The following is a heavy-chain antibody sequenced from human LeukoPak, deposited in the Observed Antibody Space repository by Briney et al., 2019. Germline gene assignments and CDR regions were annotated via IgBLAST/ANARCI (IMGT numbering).Heavy chain of an antibody. Sequence: KTGGSLGLSCAASGFTFSSYAMSWVRQAPGKGLEWVSAISGSGGSTYYADSVKGRFTISRDNSKNTLYLQMNSLRAEDTAVYYCAKDNLWFGELLTYFDYWGQGTLVTVSS. CDR1: GFTFSSYA. V-gene: IGHV3-23*01. CDR3: AKDNLWFGELLTYFDY. D-gene: IGHD3-10*01. CDR2: ISGSGGST. J-gene: IGHJ4*02.